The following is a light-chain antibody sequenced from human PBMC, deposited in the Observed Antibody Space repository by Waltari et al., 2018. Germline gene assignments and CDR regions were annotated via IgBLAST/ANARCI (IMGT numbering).Light chain of an antibody. J-gene: IGKJ1*01. V-gene: IGKV3-20*01. CDR3: QKHDRLPAT. CDR1: QSIGWY. Sequence: EIVLTQSPDTLPSSPGERATLSCRASQSIGWYLVWYQQKPGQAPRLLIYGASTRASGIPDRFSGSGSGTDFSLTISRLEPEDFAVYHCQKHDRLPATFGQGTKVEIK. CDR2: GAS.